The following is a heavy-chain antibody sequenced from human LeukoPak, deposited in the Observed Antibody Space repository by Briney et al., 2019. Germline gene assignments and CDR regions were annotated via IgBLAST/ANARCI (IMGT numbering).Heavy chain of an antibody. CDR3: ARSGYCSGGSCYYDAFDI. V-gene: IGHV4-59*01. CDR1: GGSISSYY. CDR2: IYYSGST. J-gene: IGHJ3*02. D-gene: IGHD2-15*01. Sequence: PSETLSLTCTVSGGSISSYYWSWIRQLPGKGLEWIGYIYYSGSTNYNPSLKSRVTISVDTSKNQFSLKLSSVTAADTAVYYCARSGYCSGGSCYYDAFDIWGQGTMVTVSS.